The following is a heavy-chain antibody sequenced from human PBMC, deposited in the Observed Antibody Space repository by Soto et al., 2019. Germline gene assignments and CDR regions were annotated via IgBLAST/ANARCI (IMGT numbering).Heavy chain of an antibody. D-gene: IGHD6-13*01. CDR2: IMPIFGGP. Sequence: SVKVSCKASGGIFSDFSFSWVRQAPGQGLEWMGGIMPIFGGPDYAQRFRGRVTITADEVTRTAFMELRGLTSEDTATYYCASSLRMPGIGNYYYGMDVWG. V-gene: IGHV1-69*13. CDR1: GGIFSDFS. CDR3: ASSLRMPGIGNYYYGMDV. J-gene: IGHJ6*02.